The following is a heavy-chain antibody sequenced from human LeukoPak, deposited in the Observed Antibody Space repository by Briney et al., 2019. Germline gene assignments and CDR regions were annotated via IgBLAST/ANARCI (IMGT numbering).Heavy chain of an antibody. V-gene: IGHV1-18*01. CDR3: AKLQWLGNWFDP. D-gene: IGHD6-19*01. CDR2: ISAYNGNT. J-gene: IGHJ5*02. Sequence: ASVKVSCKASGYTFTSYGISWVRQAPGQGLEWMGWISAYNGNTNYAQKLQGRVIMTTDTSTSTAYMELRSLRSDDTAVYYCAKLQWLGNWFDPWGQGTLVTVSS. CDR1: GYTFTSYG.